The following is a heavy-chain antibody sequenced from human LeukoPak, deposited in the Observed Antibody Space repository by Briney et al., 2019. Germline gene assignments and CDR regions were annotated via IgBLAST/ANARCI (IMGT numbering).Heavy chain of an antibody. D-gene: IGHD3-10*01. CDR1: GGSFSGYY. V-gene: IGHV4-34*01. CDR2: IYHSGST. CDR3: ARRTLRGVIKY. J-gene: IGHJ4*02. Sequence: SETLSLTCAVYGGSFSGYYWSWIRQPPGEGLEWIEEIYHSGSTNYNPSLKSRVTMSVDTSKNQFSLKLTSVTAADTAVYYCARRTLRGVIKYWGQGTLVTVSS.